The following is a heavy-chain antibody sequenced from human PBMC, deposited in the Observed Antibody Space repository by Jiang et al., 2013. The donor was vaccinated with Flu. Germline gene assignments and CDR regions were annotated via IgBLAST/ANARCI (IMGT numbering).Heavy chain of an antibody. D-gene: IGHD4-17*01. CDR1: GGSISSYY. CDR3: ARMPDGDYLHFDY. CDR2: IYYSGST. V-gene: IGHV4-59*01. J-gene: IGHJ4*02. Sequence: GSGLVKPSETLSLTCTVSGGSISSYYWSWIRQPPGKGLEWIGYIYYSGSTNYNPSLKSRVTISVDTSKNQFSLKLSSVTAADTAVYYCARMPDGDYLHFDYWGQGTLVTVSS.